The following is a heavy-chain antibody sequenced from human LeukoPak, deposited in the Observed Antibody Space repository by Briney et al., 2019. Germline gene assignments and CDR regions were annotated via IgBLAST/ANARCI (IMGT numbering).Heavy chain of an antibody. CDR2: ISAYNGNT. Sequence: ASVKVSCEASGYTFTSYGISWVRQAPGQGLEWMGWISAYNGNTNYAQKLQGRVTMTTDTSTSTAYMELRSLRSDDTAVYYCARDRDYYDSSGYYYFDYWGQGTLVTVSS. V-gene: IGHV1-18*01. J-gene: IGHJ4*02. D-gene: IGHD3-22*01. CDR1: GYTFTSYG. CDR3: ARDRDYYDSSGYYYFDY.